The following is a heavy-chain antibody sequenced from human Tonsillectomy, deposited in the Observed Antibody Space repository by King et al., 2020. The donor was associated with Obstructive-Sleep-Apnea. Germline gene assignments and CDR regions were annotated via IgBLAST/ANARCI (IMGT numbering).Heavy chain of an antibody. CDR3: ARTSLSGLEATGDYYYYYNMDV. D-gene: IGHD3-22*01. Sequence: TLRESGPALVKPTQTLTLTCTFSGFSLNTSGMCVSWIRQPPGKALEWLARIDWDDDKYYTTSLKTRLTISKDTSKNQVVFTMTNMDPVDTATYYCARTSLSGLEATGDYYYYYNMDVWGQGTTVTVSS. CDR2: IDWDDDK. CDR1: GFSLNTSGMC. J-gene: IGHJ6*02. V-gene: IGHV2-70*11.